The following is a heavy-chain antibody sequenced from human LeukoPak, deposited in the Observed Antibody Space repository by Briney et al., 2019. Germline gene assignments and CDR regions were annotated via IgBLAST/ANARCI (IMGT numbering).Heavy chain of an antibody. CDR2: IWYDGSNK. CDR3: ASLPDV. J-gene: IGHJ6*02. CDR1: GFTFSSYG. Sequence: GRSLRLSCAASGFTFSSYGMHWVRQAPGKGLEWVAVIWYDGSNKYYADSVKGRFTISRDNSKNTMYLQMSSLRADDTAIYYCASLPDVWGQGTTVTVSS. V-gene: IGHV3-33*01.